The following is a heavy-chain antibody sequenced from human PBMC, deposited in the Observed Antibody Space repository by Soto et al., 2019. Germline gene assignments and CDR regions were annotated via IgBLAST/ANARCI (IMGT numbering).Heavy chain of an antibody. D-gene: IGHD1-1*01. CDR2: IYFSGST. Sequence: PSETLSLTCSVSGGSVRSGSYYWSWIRQPPGKGLEWIGYIYFSGSTDYNPSLKSRVTISVDTSKNQFSLKLSSLTAADTAVYYCARERTGDPTFFDYWGQGTLVTVPQ. CDR1: GGSVRSGSYY. CDR3: ARERTGDPTFFDY. J-gene: IGHJ4*02. V-gene: IGHV4-61*01.